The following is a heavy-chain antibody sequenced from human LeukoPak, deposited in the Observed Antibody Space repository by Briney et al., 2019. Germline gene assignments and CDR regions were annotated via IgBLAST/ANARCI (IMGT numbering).Heavy chain of an antibody. CDR3: AREGLVRGYDAFDI. Sequence: KPGGSLRLSCAASGFTFSDYYMTWIRQPPGKGLEYISYISSSGSNMYYADSVKGRFTISRDNARNSVYLQMNSLRAEDTAVYYCAREGLVRGYDAFDIWGQGTMVTVSS. V-gene: IGHV3-11*04. J-gene: IGHJ3*02. CDR1: GFTFSDYY. CDR2: ISSSGSNM. D-gene: IGHD6-6*01.